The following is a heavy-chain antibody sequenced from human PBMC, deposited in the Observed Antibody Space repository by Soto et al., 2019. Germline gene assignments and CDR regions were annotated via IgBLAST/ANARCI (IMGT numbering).Heavy chain of an antibody. CDR1: GYTFTSYY. J-gene: IGHJ4*02. D-gene: IGHD4-17*01. Sequence: QVQLVQSGAEVKKPGASVKVSCKASGYTFTSYYMHWVRQAPGQGLEWMGIINPSGGSTSYAQKFQGRVTMTRDTSTSTVYMELSSLRSEDTAVHYCARAVRPGDFGYWGQGTLVTVSS. CDR2: INPSGGST. CDR3: ARAVRPGDFGY. V-gene: IGHV1-46*01.